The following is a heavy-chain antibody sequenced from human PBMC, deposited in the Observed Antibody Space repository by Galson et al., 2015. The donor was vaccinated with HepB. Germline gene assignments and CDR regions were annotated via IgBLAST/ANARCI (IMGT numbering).Heavy chain of an antibody. V-gene: IGHV3-21*01. CDR3: ARGYDGRTIPNNWFDP. Sequence: SLRLSCAASGFTFSSFSMNWVRQAPGKGLEWVSSISSSSSYIYYADSLKGRFTISRDNARNSLYLQMNSLRAEDTAVYYCARGYDGRTIPNNWFDPWGQGTLVTVSS. CDR2: ISSSSSYI. J-gene: IGHJ5*02. D-gene: IGHD1-14*01. CDR1: GFTFSSFS.